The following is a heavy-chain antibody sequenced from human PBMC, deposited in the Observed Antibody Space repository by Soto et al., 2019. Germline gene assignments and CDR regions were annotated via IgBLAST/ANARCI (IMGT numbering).Heavy chain of an antibody. CDR3: ARASGVGLAFGGGFDF. V-gene: IGHV4-59*01. D-gene: IGHD3-16*01. CDR1: GVSINSYY. Sequence: SETLSLTCNVSGVSINSYYWSWIRQPPGRGLECIGYISYAVSANYNPSLKSRVTMSIDTSRNQFSLKLTSVTPADTAVYYCARASGVGLAFGGGFDFWGQGSLVTVPS. CDR2: ISYAVSA. J-gene: IGHJ4*02.